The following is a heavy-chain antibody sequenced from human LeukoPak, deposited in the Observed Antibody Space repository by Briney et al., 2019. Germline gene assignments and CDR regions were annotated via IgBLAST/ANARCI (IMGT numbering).Heavy chain of an antibody. Sequence: GGSLRLSCAASGFTFDDYAMHWVRQAPGKGLEWVSGISWNSGSIGYADSVKGRFTISRDNAKNSLYPQMNSLRAEDTALYYCAKDIDDYGDLGGLDYWGQGTLVTVSS. J-gene: IGHJ4*02. D-gene: IGHD4-17*01. CDR2: ISWNSGSI. CDR1: GFTFDDYA. V-gene: IGHV3-9*01. CDR3: AKDIDDYGDLGGLDY.